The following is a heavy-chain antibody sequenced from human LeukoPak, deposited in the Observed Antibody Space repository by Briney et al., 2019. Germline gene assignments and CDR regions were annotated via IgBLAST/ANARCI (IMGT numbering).Heavy chain of an antibody. D-gene: IGHD1-7*01. CDR3: ARELEPNWYYVDY. J-gene: IGHJ4*02. V-gene: IGHV3-30*02. CDR2: IRYDGSNK. CDR1: GFTFSSYG. Sequence: GGSLRLSCAASGFTFSSYGMHWVRQAPGKGLEWVAFIRYDGSNKYYADSVKGRFTISRDNSKNTLFLQMNSLRAEDTAVYYCARELEPNWYYVDYWGQGTLVTVSS.